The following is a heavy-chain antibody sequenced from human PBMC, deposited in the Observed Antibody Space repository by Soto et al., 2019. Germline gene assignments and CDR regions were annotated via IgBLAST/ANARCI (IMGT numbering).Heavy chain of an antibody. CDR3: ARVGSLWSFDP. CDR2: ISSSGSTT. Sequence: PVGSLRLSCAASGFTFSDYYMSWIRQAPGKGLEWVSYISSSGSTTTYADSVKGRFAISRDNAKNTLYLQMDSLRAEDTAVYYCARVGSLWSFDPWGQGTLVTVSS. V-gene: IGHV3-11*04. J-gene: IGHJ5*02. D-gene: IGHD3-10*01. CDR1: GFTFSDYY.